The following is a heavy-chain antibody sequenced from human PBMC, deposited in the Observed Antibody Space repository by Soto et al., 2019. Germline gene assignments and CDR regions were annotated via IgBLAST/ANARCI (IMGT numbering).Heavy chain of an antibody. V-gene: IGHV3-33*01. D-gene: IGHD3-3*01. CDR1: GFSFSFYG. CDR2: MWYDGTSK. J-gene: IGHJ6*02. Sequence: QMQLVESGGGVVQPGGSLRLSCGSSGFSFSFYGMHWVRQAPGKGLEWVAFMWYDGTSKFYADSVKGRFTISRDDCKTTLFLEMNSLRAEDTAVYYCARDGTPQRIMEKNYYNSYSGMDAWGQGTTVLVSS. CDR3: ARDGTPQRIMEKNYYNSYSGMDA.